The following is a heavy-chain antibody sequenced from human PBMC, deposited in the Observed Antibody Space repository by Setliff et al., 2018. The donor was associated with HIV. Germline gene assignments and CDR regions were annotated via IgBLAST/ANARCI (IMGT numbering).Heavy chain of an antibody. V-gene: IGHV4-31*03. Sequence: SLTCTVSGGSISSGGYYWSWIRQHPGKGLEWIGYIYYSGSTYYNPSLKSRVTISVDTSKNQFSLKLSSVTAADTAVYYCARVTYYDSSGYLFPFDYWGQGTLVTVSS. CDR3: ARVTYYDSSGYLFPFDY. D-gene: IGHD3-22*01. J-gene: IGHJ4*02. CDR2: IYYSGST. CDR1: GGSISSGGYY.